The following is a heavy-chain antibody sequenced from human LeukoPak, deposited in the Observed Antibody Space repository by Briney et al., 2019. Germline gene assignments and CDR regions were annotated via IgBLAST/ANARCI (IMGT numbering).Heavy chain of an antibody. J-gene: IGHJ3*02. CDR3: ARDGAPGAFDI. Sequence: GGSLRLSCAASGFTFSSYAMSWVRQAPGKGLEWVSGINWNGGSTGYADSVKGRFTISRDNAKNSLYLQMNSLRAEDTALYYCARDGAPGAFDIWGQGTMVTVSS. V-gene: IGHV3-20*04. CDR2: INWNGGST. CDR1: GFTFSSYA. D-gene: IGHD4/OR15-4a*01.